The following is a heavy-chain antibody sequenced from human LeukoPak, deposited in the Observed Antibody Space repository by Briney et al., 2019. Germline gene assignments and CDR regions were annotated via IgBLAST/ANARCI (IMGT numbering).Heavy chain of an antibody. CDR2: IWYDGSNK. CDR1: GFTFSSYG. V-gene: IGHV3-33*01. CDR3: ARGNYYDSSGYFDY. J-gene: IGHJ4*02. D-gene: IGHD3-22*01. Sequence: GGSLRLSCAASGFTFSSYGTHWVRQAPGKGLEWVAVIWYDGSNKYYADSVKGRFTISRDNSKNTLYLQMNSLRAEDTAVYYCARGNYYDSSGYFDYWGQGTLVTVSS.